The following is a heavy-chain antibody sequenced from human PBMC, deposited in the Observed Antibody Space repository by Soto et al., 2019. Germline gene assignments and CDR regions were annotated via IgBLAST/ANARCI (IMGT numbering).Heavy chain of an antibody. CDR1: GFTFSSYG. D-gene: IGHD3-22*01. V-gene: IGHV3-30*18. CDR3: AKVWLGYYDSSAPQFDY. CDR2: ISYDGSNK. J-gene: IGHJ4*02. Sequence: QVQLVESGGGVVQPGRSLRLSCAASGFTFSSYGMHWVRQAPGKGLEWVAVISYDGSNKYYADSVKGRFTISRDNSKNTLYLQMNSLRAEDTAVYYCAKVWLGYYDSSAPQFDYWGQGTLDTVSS.